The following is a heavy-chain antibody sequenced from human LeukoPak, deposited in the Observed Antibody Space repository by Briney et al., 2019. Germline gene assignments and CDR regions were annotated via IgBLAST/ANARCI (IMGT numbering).Heavy chain of an antibody. J-gene: IGHJ4*02. CDR2: INHSGST. V-gene: IGHV4-34*01. CDR1: GGSFSGYY. D-gene: IGHD2-15*01. Sequence: PSETLSLTCAVYGGSFSGYYWSWIRQPPGKGLEWIGEINHSGSTNYNPSLKSRVTISVDTSKNQFSLKLSSVTAADTAVYYCARHGYCSGGSCYSFDYWGQGTLVTVSS. CDR3: ARHGYCSGGSCYSFDY.